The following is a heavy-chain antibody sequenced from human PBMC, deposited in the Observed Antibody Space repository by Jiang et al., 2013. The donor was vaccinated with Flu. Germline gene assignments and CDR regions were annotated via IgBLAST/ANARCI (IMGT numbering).Heavy chain of an antibody. Sequence: GSGLVKPSETLSLTCTVSGGSFNSDSYYWSWIRQPPGKGLEWIGRIYNSGSTSNNPSLKTRVTVSMNASKNQFSLRVNSVTAADTAVYYCARLLAGGFFDYWGQGSLVTVSS. D-gene: IGHD3-16*01. V-gene: IGHV4-61*01. CDR1: GGSFNSDSYY. CDR2: IYNSGST. CDR3: ARLLAGGFFDY. J-gene: IGHJ4*02.